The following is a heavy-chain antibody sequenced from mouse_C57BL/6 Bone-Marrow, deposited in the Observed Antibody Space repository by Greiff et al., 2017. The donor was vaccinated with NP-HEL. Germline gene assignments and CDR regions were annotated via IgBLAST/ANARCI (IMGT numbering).Heavy chain of an antibody. CDR1: GFTFSSYA. D-gene: IGHD3-2*02. V-gene: IGHV5-9-1*02. CDR2: ISSGGDYI. J-gene: IGHJ4*01. Sequence: EVNVVESGEGLVKPGGSLKLSCAASGFTFSSYAMSWVRQTPEKRLEWVAYISSGGDYIYYADPVKGRFTISRDNARNTLYLQMSSLKSEDTAMYYCTKTAQAPYAMDYWGQGTSVTVSS. CDR3: TKTAQAPYAMDY.